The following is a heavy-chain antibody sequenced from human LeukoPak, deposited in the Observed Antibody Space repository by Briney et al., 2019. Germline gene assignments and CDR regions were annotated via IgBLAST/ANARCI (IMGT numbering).Heavy chain of an antibody. CDR2: IRYDGSNK. Sequence: GESLRLSCAASGFTFSSYGMHWVRQAPGKGLEWVAFIRYDGSNKYYADSVKGRFTISRDNSKNTLYLQMNSLRAEDTAVYYCASDYVWGSYRRLDYWGQGTLVTVSS. D-gene: IGHD3-16*02. CDR3: ASDYVWGSYRRLDY. J-gene: IGHJ4*02. CDR1: GFTFSSYG. V-gene: IGHV3-30*02.